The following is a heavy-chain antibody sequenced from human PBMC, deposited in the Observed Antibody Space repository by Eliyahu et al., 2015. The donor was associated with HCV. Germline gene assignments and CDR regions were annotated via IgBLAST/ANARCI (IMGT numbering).Heavy chain of an antibody. J-gene: IGHJ6*02. Sequence: QVQLQESGPGLVKPSETLSLTCTVSGGSISSYYWSWIRQPPGKGLEWIGYIYYSGSTNYNPSLKSRVTISVDTSKNQFSLKLSSVTAADTAVYYCARSQEAHYDILTGYYEGYYYYGMDVWGQGTTVTVSS. D-gene: IGHD3-9*01. CDR2: IYYSGST. CDR3: ARSQEAHYDILTGYYEGYYYYGMDV. CDR1: GGSISSYY. V-gene: IGHV4-59*01.